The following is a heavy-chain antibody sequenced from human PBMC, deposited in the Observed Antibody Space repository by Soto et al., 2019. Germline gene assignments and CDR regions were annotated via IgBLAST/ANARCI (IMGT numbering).Heavy chain of an antibody. CDR1: GFTFSNAW. CDR2: IKSKTDGGTT. V-gene: IGHV3-15*07. J-gene: IGHJ4*02. Sequence: PGGSLRLSCAASGFTFSNAWMNWVRQAPGKGLEWVGRIKSKTDGGTTDYAAPVKGRFTISRDDSKNTLYLQMNRLKTEDTAVYYCTTDPSSGGLCSGGSCYSLSRRVGGYWGQGTLVTVSS. D-gene: IGHD2-15*01. CDR3: TTDPSSGGLCSGGSCYSLSRRVGGY.